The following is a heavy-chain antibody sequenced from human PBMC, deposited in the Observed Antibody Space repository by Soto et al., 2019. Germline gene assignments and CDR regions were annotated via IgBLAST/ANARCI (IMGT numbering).Heavy chain of an antibody. V-gene: IGHV1-69*06. CDR1: GATFSSYA. Sequence: QVLLVQSGAEVKKPGSSVKVSCKLSGATFSSYAMSWVRQAPGQGLEWIGGIIPFFGTPNYAQKFQGRVTITADTSTATSYMELSSLRSDDTAVYYCARYKGAYSSHLVYWGQGTLVTVSS. J-gene: IGHJ4*02. CDR3: ARYKGAYSSHLVY. CDR2: IIPFFGTP. D-gene: IGHD3-16*01.